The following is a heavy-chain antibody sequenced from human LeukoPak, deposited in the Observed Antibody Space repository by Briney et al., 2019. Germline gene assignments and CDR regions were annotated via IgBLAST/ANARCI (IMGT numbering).Heavy chain of an antibody. D-gene: IGHD2-2*01. CDR2: ISSSSSNI. CDR3: ARALGYCSSTSCKPINFDY. V-gene: IGHV3-21*01. Sequence: PGGSLRLSCAASGFTFSSYSMNWVRQAPGKGLERVSSISSSSSNIYYADSVKGRFTISRDNVKNSLYLQMNSLRAEDTAVYYCARALGYCSSTSCKPINFDYWGQGTLVTVSS. CDR1: GFTFSSYS. J-gene: IGHJ4*02.